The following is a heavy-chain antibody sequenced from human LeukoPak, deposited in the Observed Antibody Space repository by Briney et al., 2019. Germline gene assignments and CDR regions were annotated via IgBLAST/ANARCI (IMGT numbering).Heavy chain of an antibody. CDR1: GFTLSNAW. CDR3: TTVRWEAGGFDY. J-gene: IGHJ4*02. CDR2: IKSKTDGGTT. Sequence: GGSLRLSCAASGFTLSNAWMSWVCQAPGKGLEWVGRIKSKTDGGTTDYAAPVKGRFTISRDDSKNTLYLQMNSLKTEDTAVYYCTTVRWEAGGFDYWGQGTLVTVSS. V-gene: IGHV3-15*01. D-gene: IGHD1-26*01.